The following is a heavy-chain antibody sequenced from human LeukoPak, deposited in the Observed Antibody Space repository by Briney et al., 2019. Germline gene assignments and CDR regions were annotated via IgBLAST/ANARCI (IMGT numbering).Heavy chain of an antibody. J-gene: IGHJ6*01. CDR3: AKSFYFGSGRSYYYYGMDV. V-gene: IGHV3-30*18. CDR1: GFTFKNYV. CDR2: IAYDGSNE. Sequence: TGGSLRLSCEASGFTFKNYVMHWVRQAPGKGLEWVAVIAYDGSNEFYSDIVKGRFSISRDNSKNTLYLQMNSLRPEDTAVYYCAKSFYFGSGRSYYYYGMDVWGQGTTVTVSS. D-gene: IGHD3-10*01.